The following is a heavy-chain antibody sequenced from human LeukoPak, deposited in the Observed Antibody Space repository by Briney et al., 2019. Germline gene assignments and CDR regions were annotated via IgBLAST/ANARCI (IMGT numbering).Heavy chain of an antibody. CDR2: IYYSGST. Sequence: PSETLSLTCTVSGGSISSSSYYWGWIRQPPGKGLEWIGSIYYSGSTYYNPSLKSRVTMSVDTSKNQFSLKLSSVTAADTAVYYCARDRNGDYEARWFDPWGQGTLVTVSS. D-gene: IGHD4-17*01. CDR3: ARDRNGDYEARWFDP. V-gene: IGHV4-39*07. J-gene: IGHJ5*02. CDR1: GGSISSSSYY.